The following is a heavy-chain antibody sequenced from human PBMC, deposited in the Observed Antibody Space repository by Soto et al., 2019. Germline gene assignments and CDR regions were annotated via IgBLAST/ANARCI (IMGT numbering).Heavy chain of an antibody. CDR1: GFIFNNYG. Sequence: EVQLLESGGGLVQPGGSLRLSCAASGFIFNNYGMSWVRQAPGKGLEWVSVISGTGGSAFYADSVKGRFTISRDNSKNRLYLQMNSLRAEDTAIYYCTKGPSTVTTRWFDPWGQGTLVSVSS. CDR2: ISGTGGSA. J-gene: IGHJ5*02. CDR3: TKGPSTVTTRWFDP. V-gene: IGHV3-23*01. D-gene: IGHD4-17*01.